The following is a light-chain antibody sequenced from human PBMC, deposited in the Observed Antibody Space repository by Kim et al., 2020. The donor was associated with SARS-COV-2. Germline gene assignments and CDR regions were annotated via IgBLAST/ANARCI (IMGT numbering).Light chain of an antibody. CDR3: QKYNSAPWT. CDR1: QDISNS. Sequence: AAAGDRVTITCRASQDISNSLAWYRQKTVKIPMLLIYGASTLQQGGPLRFSGSGSGAELTITISSIQPEDAATYYCQKYNSAPWTFGQGTKVDIK. CDR2: GAS. J-gene: IGKJ1*01. V-gene: IGKV1-27*01.